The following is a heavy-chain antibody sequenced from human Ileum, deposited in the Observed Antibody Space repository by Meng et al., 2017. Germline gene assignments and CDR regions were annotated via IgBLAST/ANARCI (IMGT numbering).Heavy chain of an antibody. CDR1: GFIFSNYR. CDR3: VRDFDNYDRSGYSDWFDP. V-gene: IGHV3-7*01. Sequence: GESLKSSCAASGFIFSNYRMSWVRQAPGKGLEWVAIIKEDGSANYYVDSVKGRFTISRDNAKNSLYLQMNSLRAEDTAVYYCVRDFDNYDRSGYSDWFDPWGPGTLVTVSS. D-gene: IGHD3-22*01. CDR2: IKEDGSAN. J-gene: IGHJ5*02.